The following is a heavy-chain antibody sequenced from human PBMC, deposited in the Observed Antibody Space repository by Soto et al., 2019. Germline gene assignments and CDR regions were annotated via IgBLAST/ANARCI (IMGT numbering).Heavy chain of an antibody. J-gene: IGHJ5*02. V-gene: IGHV3-74*01. CDR3: ARRGIPAADAGGWFDP. CDR2: INNDGSST. Sequence: EVQLVESGGGLVQPGGSLRLSCAASGFTFSNYWMHWVRQVPGRGPVWVSRINNDGSSTAYADFVQGRFAISRDNAKNTLYLQMNSLRSEDTATYYCARRGIPAADAGGWFDPWGRGTLVTVSS. CDR1: GFTFSNYW. D-gene: IGHD6-13*01.